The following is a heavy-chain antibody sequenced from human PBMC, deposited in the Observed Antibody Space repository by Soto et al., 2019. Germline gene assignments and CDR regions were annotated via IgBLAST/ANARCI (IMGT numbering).Heavy chain of an antibody. Sequence: NPSETLSLTCTVSGGSVSSGSYYWSWIRQPPGKGLEWIGYIYYSGSTNYNPSLNSRVTISVDTSKNQFSLKLSSVTAADTAVYYCARVLQDYDFWSGYLQEWGQGTLVTVSS. J-gene: IGHJ4*02. D-gene: IGHD3-3*01. CDR1: GGSVSSGSYY. CDR2: IYYSGST. CDR3: ARVLQDYDFWSGYLQE. V-gene: IGHV4-61*01.